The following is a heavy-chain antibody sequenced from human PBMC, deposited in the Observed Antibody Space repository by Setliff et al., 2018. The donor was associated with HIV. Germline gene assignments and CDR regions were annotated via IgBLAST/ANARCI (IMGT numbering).Heavy chain of an antibody. CDR1: GDSLSGYQ. Sequence: SETLSLTCAVYGDSLSGYQWTWIRQAPGKGLEWIGEINHRGSTIYNPSLKSRVTILVDTFASTAYMELRSLRSDDTAMYYCARDAARRAAADTPVWFDPWGQGTLVTVSS. CDR3: ARDAARRAAADTPVWFDP. CDR2: INHRGST. V-gene: IGHV4-34*01. D-gene: IGHD6-13*01. J-gene: IGHJ5*02.